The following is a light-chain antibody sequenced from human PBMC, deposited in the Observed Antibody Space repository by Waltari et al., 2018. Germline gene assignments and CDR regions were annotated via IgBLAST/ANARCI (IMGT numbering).Light chain of an antibody. CDR1: QNINTY. J-gene: IGKJ2*01. Sequence: DMQMKQSPSSLSASVGDRITISCRASQNINTYINWYQQKPGKAPKLLIYAAINLQSGFPARFRGSVSGTDVSLTSSSLQPEDSATYYCQQTYSTSLFGQGTKLEIK. V-gene: IGKV1-39*01. CDR2: AAI. CDR3: QQTYSTSL.